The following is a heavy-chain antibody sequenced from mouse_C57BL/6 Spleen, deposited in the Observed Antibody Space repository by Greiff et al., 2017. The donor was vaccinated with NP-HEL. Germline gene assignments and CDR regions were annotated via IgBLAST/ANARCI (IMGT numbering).Heavy chain of an antibody. CDR2: ISNGGGST. Sequence: EVKLLESGGGLVQPGGSLKLSCAASGFTFSDYYMYWVRQTPEKRLEWVAYISNGGGSTYYPDTVKGRFTISRDNAKNTLYLQMSRLKSEDTAMYYCARHRYYGPFDYWGQGTTLTVSS. CDR1: GFTFSDYY. CDR3: ARHRYYGPFDY. J-gene: IGHJ2*01. V-gene: IGHV5-12*01. D-gene: IGHD1-1*01.